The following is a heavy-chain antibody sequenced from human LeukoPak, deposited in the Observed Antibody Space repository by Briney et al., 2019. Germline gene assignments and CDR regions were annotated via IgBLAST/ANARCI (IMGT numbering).Heavy chain of an antibody. D-gene: IGHD1-14*01. CDR1: GYTFTSYD. Sequence: ASVKVSCKASGYTFTSYDMHWVRQAPGQGLEWMGLINASNGNTTYSQKFQGRVTITRDTSASTAYMELSSLRSEDTAVYYCASGGGRYNAVRGEQYYYYRIDGWSQGSTLTV. CDR2: INASNGNT. J-gene: IGHJ6*02. V-gene: IGHV1-3*01. CDR3: ASGGGRYNAVRGEQYYYYRIDG.